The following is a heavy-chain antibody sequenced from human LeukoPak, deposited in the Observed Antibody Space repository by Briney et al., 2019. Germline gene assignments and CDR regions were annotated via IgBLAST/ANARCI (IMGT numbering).Heavy chain of an antibody. Sequence: PGGSLRLSCAASGFTFDDYAMHWVRQAPGKGLEWVSGISWNSGSIGYADSVKGRFTISRDNAKNPLYLQMNSLRAEDTALYYCAKDIEVHSGTLTTYYFDYWGQGTLVTVSS. CDR1: GFTFDDYA. V-gene: IGHV3-9*01. CDR3: AKDIEVHSGTLTTYYFDY. D-gene: IGHD3-10*01. CDR2: ISWNSGSI. J-gene: IGHJ4*02.